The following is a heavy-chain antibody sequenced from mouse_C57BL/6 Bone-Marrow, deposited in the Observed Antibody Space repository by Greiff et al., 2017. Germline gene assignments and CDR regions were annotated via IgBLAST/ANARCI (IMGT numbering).Heavy chain of an antibody. D-gene: IGHD2-3*01. CDR1: GYTFTSYG. CDR2: IYPRSGNT. Sequence: VQLQQSGAELARPGASVKLSCKASGYTFTSYGISWVKQRTGQGLEWIGEIYPRSGNTYYNEKFKGKATLTADKSSSTAYMELRSLTSEDSAVYYWAKGAYDPYYFDYWGQGTTLTVSS. CDR3: AKGAYDPYYFDY. V-gene: IGHV1-81*01. J-gene: IGHJ2*01.